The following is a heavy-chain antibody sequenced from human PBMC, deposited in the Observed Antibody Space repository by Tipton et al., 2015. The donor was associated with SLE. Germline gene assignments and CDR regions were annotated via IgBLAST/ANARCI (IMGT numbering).Heavy chain of an antibody. CDR3: ARDPSDFHYHYFYGMDV. J-gene: IGHJ6*02. D-gene: IGHD2/OR15-2a*01. V-gene: IGHV2-70*04. Sequence: LVKPTQTLTLTCSFSGFSLDTSGMRVSWIRQPPGKALEWLARIDWDDDKFYTTSLKTRLTISKDTSKNQVVLTMTNMDPVDTATYYCARDPSDFHYHYFYGMDVWGQGTTVTVSS. CDR2: IDWDDDK. CDR1: GFSLDTSGMR.